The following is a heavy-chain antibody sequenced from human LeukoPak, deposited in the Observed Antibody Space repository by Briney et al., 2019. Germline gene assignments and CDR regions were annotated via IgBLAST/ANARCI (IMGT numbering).Heavy chain of an antibody. V-gene: IGHV3-21*04. J-gene: IGHJ6*02. Sequence: PGGSLRLSCAASGFTFSSYSMNWVRQAPGKGLEWVSSISSSSSYIYYADSVKGRFTISRDNAKNSLYLQMNSLRAEDTAVYYCARDYFYCSSTSCSDYYYYGMDVWGQGTTVTVSS. CDR3: ARDYFYCSSTSCSDYYYYGMDV. D-gene: IGHD2-2*01. CDR1: GFTFSSYS. CDR2: ISSSSSYI.